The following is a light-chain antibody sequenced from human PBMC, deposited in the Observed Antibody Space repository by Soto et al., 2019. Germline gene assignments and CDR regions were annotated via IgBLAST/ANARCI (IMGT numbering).Light chain of an antibody. CDR2: EAS. V-gene: IGKV3-11*01. CDR1: QSVGNN. CDR3: QQHANWPLT. J-gene: IGKJ4*01. Sequence: EIVFTQSPATLSLFPGGRATLSCRASQSVGNNVAWYQQKPGQAPGLLIYEASTRATGIPARFSGSGSGTDFTLTISSLEPEDFAVYYCQQHANWPLTFGGGTKVDIK.